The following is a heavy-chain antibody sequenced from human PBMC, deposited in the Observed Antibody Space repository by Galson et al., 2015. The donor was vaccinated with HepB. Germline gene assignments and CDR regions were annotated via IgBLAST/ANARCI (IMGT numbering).Heavy chain of an antibody. Sequence: SLRLSCAASGFTFTNAWMSWVRQAPGKGLEWVGRIKSKAYGGSSDYAAPVKGRFTISRDDSQNTLYVQMSSLKIEDTAVYYCTTGPPGLDWYFDLWGRGTLVTVSS. CDR1: GFTFTNAW. CDR2: IKSKAYGGSS. J-gene: IGHJ2*01. CDR3: TTGPPGLDWYFDL. V-gene: IGHV3-15*01.